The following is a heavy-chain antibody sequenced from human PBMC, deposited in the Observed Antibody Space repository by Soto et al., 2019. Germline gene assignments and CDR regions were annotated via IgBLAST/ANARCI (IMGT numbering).Heavy chain of an antibody. CDR3: AKDNYYGSGSYYKKSYYYYMDV. CDR2: ISWNSGSI. J-gene: IGHJ6*03. Sequence: EVQLVESGGGLVQPGRSLRLSCAASGFTFDDYAMHWVRQAPGKGLEWVSGISWNSGSIGYADSVKGRFTISRDNAKNSLYLQMNSLRAEDTALYYCAKDNYYGSGSYYKKSYYYYMDVWGKGTTVTVSS. D-gene: IGHD3-10*01. V-gene: IGHV3-9*01. CDR1: GFTFDDYA.